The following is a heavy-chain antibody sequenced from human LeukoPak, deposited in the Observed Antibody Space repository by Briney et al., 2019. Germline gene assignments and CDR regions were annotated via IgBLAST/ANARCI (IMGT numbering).Heavy chain of an antibody. CDR3: ARRLQQLVPEQAFDI. Sequence: SETLSLTCTVSGGSINSNSYRGWIRQPPGKGLEWIGSIYDGGRTYYNPSLKSRVTISVDTSKNQFSLKLSSVTAADTAVYYCARRLQQLVPEQAFDIWGQGTMVTVSS. CDR1: GGSINSNSY. J-gene: IGHJ3*02. V-gene: IGHV4-39*01. CDR2: IYDGGRT. D-gene: IGHD6-13*01.